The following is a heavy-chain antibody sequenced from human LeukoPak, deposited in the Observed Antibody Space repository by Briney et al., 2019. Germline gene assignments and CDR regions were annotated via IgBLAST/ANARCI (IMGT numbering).Heavy chain of an antibody. CDR1: GYTFTSYG. D-gene: IGHD6-19*01. CDR2: ISAYNGNT. J-gene: IGHJ4*02. V-gene: IGHV1-18*01. CDR3: ARGDHGGGGWYGALDI. Sequence: ASVKVSCKASGYTFTSYGISWVRQAPGQGLEWMGWISAYNGNTNYAQKLQGRVTMTTDTSTSTAYMELRSLRSDDTAVYYCARGDHGGGGWYGALDIWGQGTLVTVYS.